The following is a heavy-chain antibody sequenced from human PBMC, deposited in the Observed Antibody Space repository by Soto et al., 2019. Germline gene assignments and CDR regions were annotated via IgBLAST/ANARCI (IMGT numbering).Heavy chain of an antibody. CDR2: ISYDGSNK. J-gene: IGHJ4*02. CDR1: GFTFSSYG. CDR3: AKGGGVLWFGELNPPNY. D-gene: IGHD3-10*01. Sequence: QVQLVESGGGGVQPGRSLRLSCAASGFTFSSYGMHWVRQAPGKGLEWVAVISYDGSNKYYADSVKGRFTISRDNSKNTLYLQMNSLRAEDTAVYYCAKGGGVLWFGELNPPNYWCQGTLVTVSS. V-gene: IGHV3-30*18.